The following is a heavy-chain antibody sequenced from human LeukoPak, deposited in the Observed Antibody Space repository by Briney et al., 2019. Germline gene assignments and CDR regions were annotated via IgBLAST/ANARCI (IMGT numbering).Heavy chain of an antibody. D-gene: IGHD3-10*01. CDR3: ASEWGYYYGSGDDAFDI. CDR2: IKSKTDGGTT. CDR1: GFTFSNAW. J-gene: IGHJ3*02. Sequence: PGGSLRLSCAASGFTFSNAWMSWVRQAPGKGLEWVGRIKSKTDGGTTDYAAPVKGRFTISRDDSKNTLYLQMNSLKTEDTAVYYCASEWGYYYGSGDDAFDIWGQGTMVTVSS. V-gene: IGHV3-15*01.